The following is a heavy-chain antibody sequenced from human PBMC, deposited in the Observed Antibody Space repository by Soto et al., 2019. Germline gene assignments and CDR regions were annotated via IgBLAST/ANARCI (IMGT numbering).Heavy chain of an antibody. Sequence: QVQLVQSGAEVKKPGASMKVSCKASGYPFTGDYMHWVRQAPGQGLEWMGWINPRNGDTKNAQKFQGMASMTRDTSISIEYMALSGLTSDDTAVYYCTRDGHLGWFDPWGQGTLVIVSS. CDR2: INPRNGDT. V-gene: IGHV1-2*02. CDR3: TRDGHLGWFDP. J-gene: IGHJ5*02. CDR1: GYPFTGDY. D-gene: IGHD7-27*01.